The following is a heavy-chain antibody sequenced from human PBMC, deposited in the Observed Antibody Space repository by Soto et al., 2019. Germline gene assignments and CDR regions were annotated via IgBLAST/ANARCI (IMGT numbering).Heavy chain of an antibody. CDR3: ARHGSGTYSPIDH. CDR2: IHYSGRP. D-gene: IGHD3-10*01. CDR1: GGSITGAYYY. Sequence: QRELQESGPGLVKPSETLSLTCTVSGGSITGAYYYWGWIRQSPGKGLEYIGSIHYSGRPYYNPSLQGRVKVSVDTSKSQFSLRLVSVTAADTAVYFCARHGSGTYSPIDHWGQGILVTVSS. J-gene: IGHJ4*02. V-gene: IGHV4-39*01.